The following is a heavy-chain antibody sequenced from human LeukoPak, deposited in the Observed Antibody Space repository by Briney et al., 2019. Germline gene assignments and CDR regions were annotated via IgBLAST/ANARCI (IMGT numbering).Heavy chain of an antibody. J-gene: IGHJ4*02. CDR2: ISYDGSNK. CDR1: GFTFSGYP. CDR3: ARSQQWLYYFDY. Sequence: GGSLRLSCAASGFTFSGYPIHWVRQAPGKGLEWVAVISYDGSNKYYADSVKGRFTISRDNSTNTLYLQMNSLRSEDTAVYYCARSQQWLYYFDYWGQGTLVTVSS. D-gene: IGHD6-19*01. V-gene: IGHV3-30-3*01.